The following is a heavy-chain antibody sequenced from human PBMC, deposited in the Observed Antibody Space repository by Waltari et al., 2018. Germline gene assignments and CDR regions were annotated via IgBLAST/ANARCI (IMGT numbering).Heavy chain of an antibody. CDR1: GGSISSNY. J-gene: IGHJ4*02. V-gene: IGHV4-4*07. Sequence: QLQLQESGPGLVKPSETLSLTCAVSGGSISSNYWSWIRQPPGKGLEWIGRISGSGGSTDYNPSLKSRVTISRDTSKNQFSLKLSSVIAADTAVYYCAREGIAVAGPYYFDYWGQGVLVTVSS. D-gene: IGHD6-19*01. CDR3: AREGIAVAGPYYFDY. CDR2: ISGSGGST.